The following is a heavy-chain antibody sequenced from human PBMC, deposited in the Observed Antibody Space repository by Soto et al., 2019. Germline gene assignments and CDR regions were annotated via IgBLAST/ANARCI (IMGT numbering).Heavy chain of an antibody. CDR3: ARDVAGKNYFDP. CDR1: GFTFSHYA. J-gene: IGHJ5*02. CDR2: ISYDGSKK. Sequence: QAQLVESGGGVVQPGRSLRLSCAASGFTFSHYAMHWVRQAPGKGLEWVAIISYDGSKKYYGDSVKGRFTISRDNSKNTLYPQMNSLRVEDTAVYYCARDVAGKNYFDPWGQGTPVTVSS. D-gene: IGHD1-7*01. V-gene: IGHV3-30-3*01.